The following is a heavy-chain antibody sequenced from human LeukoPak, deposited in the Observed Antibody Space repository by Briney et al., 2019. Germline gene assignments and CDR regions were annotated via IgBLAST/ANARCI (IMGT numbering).Heavy chain of an antibody. J-gene: IGHJ4*02. CDR2: IKQDGSEK. Sequence: GGSLRLSCAASGFTFSSYWMSWVRQAPGKGLEWVANIKQDGSEKYYVDSVKGRFTISRDNAKNSLYLQMNSLRAEDTAVYYCARLPGGSCSGGSCYYFDYWGQGTLVTVSS. D-gene: IGHD2-15*01. CDR3: ARLPGGSCSGGSCYYFDY. CDR1: GFTFSSYW. V-gene: IGHV3-7*01.